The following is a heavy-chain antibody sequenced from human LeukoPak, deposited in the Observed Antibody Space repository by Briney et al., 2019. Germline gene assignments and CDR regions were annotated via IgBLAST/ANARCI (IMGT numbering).Heavy chain of an antibody. CDR3: AREPVTGSVD. J-gene: IGHJ4*02. V-gene: IGHV3-21*01. D-gene: IGHD4-17*01. Sequence: PGGSLRLSCEVSGFTFSSYGMNWVRQAPGKGLEWVSSISSSSSYIYYADPVKGRFTISRDNAKNSLYLQMNSLRAEDTAVYYCAREPVTGSVDWGQGTLVTVSS. CDR1: GFTFSSYG. CDR2: ISSSSSYI.